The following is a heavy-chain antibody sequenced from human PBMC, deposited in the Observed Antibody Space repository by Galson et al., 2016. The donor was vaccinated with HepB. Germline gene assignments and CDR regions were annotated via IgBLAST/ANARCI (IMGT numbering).Heavy chain of an antibody. CDR2: ISGRGSST. Sequence: SLRLSCAGSGFTFSSYAMSWVRQAPGKGLEWVSVISGRGSSTYYADSVKDRFTISRDNSKNTLFLHMNSLRAEDTAIYYCAKVYCSGANCPAGSYYFDYWGQGTLVTVSS. J-gene: IGHJ4*02. V-gene: IGHV3-23*01. CDR3: AKVYCSGANCPAGSYYFDY. CDR1: GFTFSSYA. D-gene: IGHD2-15*01.